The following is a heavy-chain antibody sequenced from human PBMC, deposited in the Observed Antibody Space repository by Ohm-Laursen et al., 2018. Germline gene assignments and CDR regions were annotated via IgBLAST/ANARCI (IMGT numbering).Heavy chain of an antibody. CDR3: AKDKVIVVPTPSYYFDY. Sequence: SLRLSCAASGFTVSSNYMSWVRQAPGKGLEWVSAIGASDTYYADSVKGRFTISRDNSKNTLYLQMNSLRAEDTAVYYCAKDKVIVVPTPSYYFDYWGQGTLVTVSS. D-gene: IGHD2-2*01. CDR2: IGASDT. V-gene: IGHV3-53*01. J-gene: IGHJ4*02. CDR1: GFTVSSNY.